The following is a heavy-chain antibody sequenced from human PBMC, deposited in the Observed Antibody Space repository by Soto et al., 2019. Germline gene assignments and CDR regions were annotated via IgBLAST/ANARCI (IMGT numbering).Heavy chain of an antibody. V-gene: IGHV2-26*01. J-gene: IGHJ6*02. CDR3: ARILEKAPAAPHYYYYGMDV. CDR1: GFSLSNARMG. Sequence: SGPTLVNPTETLTLTCTVSGFSLSNARMGVSWIRQPPGKALEWLAHIFSNDEKSYSTSLKSRLTISKDTSKSQVVLTMTNMDPVDTATYYCARILEKAPAAPHYYYYGMDVWGQGTTVTVSS. CDR2: IFSNDEK. D-gene: IGHD2-2*01.